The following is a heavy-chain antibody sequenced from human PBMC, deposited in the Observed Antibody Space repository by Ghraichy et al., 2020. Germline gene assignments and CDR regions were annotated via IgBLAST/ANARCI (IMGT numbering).Heavy chain of an antibody. J-gene: IGHJ4*02. D-gene: IGHD6-19*01. V-gene: IGHV5-51*01. CDR2: MYPGDSDT. CDR3: ARSTSGWYPLDS. CDR1: GYSITNYW. Sequence: GSLNISCKASGYSITNYWIGWVRQMPGKGLEWMGIMYPGDSDTRYNPSFQGQVTMSADNSISTAYLQWSSLMASDTAMYYCARSTSGWYPLDSWGQGTLVTVSS.